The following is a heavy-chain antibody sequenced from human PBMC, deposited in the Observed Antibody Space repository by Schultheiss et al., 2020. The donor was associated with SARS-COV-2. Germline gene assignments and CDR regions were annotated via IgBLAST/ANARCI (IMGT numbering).Heavy chain of an antibody. V-gene: IGHV4-4*07. J-gene: IGHJ6*02. D-gene: IGHD3-10*01. CDR2: IYTSGST. CDR1: GGSISSYY. Sequence: SETLSLTCTVSGGSISSYYWSWIRQPAGKGLEWIGRIYTSGSTNYNPSLKSRVTISVDTSKNQFSLKLSSVTAADTAVYYCAGSRWTGITMVRGVIIAPYGMDVWGQGTTVTVSS. CDR3: AGSRWTGITMVRGVIIAPYGMDV.